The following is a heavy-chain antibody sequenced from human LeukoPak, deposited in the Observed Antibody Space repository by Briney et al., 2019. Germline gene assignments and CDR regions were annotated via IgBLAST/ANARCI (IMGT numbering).Heavy chain of an antibody. V-gene: IGHV3-53*04. CDR1: GFTVSSNY. CDR2: IYSGGST. CDR3: AKGKVGAIDAFDI. Sequence: GGSLRLSCAASGFTVSSNYISWVRQAPGKGLEWVSVIYSGGSTYYADSVKGRFTISRHNSKNTLYLQMNSLRAEDTAVYYCAKGKVGAIDAFDIWGQGTMVTVSS. D-gene: IGHD1-26*01. J-gene: IGHJ3*02.